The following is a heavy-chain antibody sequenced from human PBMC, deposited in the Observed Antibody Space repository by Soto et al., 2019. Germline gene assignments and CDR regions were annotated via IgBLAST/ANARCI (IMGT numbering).Heavy chain of an antibody. J-gene: IGHJ4*02. CDR3: ARDDGSYYYFDY. CDR2: IDAEDGET. Sequence: GASVKVSCKVSGYTLTELSMHWVRQAPGKGLEWMGWIDAEDGETIYAQKLQGRVTMTTDTSTSTAYMELRSLRSDDTAVYYCARDDGSYYYFDYWGQGTLVTVSS. D-gene: IGHD1-26*01. V-gene: IGHV1-24*01. CDR1: GYTLTELS.